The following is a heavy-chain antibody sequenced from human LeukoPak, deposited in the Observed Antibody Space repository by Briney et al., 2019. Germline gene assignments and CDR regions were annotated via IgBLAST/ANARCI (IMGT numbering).Heavy chain of an antibody. CDR1: GYTFTSYG. V-gene: IGHV1-18*01. CDR3: ARITGGGYDILTGYYGTRVRTPLPYFDY. CDR2: ISAYNGNT. J-gene: IGHJ4*02. D-gene: IGHD3-9*01. Sequence: ASVKVSCKASGYTFTSYGISWVRQAPGQGLEWMGWISAYNGNTNYAQKLQGRVTMTTDTSTSTAYMELRSLRSDDTAVYYCARITGGGYDILTGYYGTRVRTPLPYFDYWGQGTLVTVSS.